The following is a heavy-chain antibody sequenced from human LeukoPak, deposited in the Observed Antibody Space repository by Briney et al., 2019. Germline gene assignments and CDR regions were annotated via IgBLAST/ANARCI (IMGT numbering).Heavy chain of an antibody. CDR3: AREGYYYDSSGNYSADAFDI. CDR1: GFSMKSGDY. D-gene: IGHD3-22*01. Sequence: SETLSLTCAVSGFSMKSGDYWGWIRQPPGKGVEWIGSIYRSGNTYYNPSLKSRVTISVATSKNQSSLKLSSVTAADTAMNYCAREGYYYDSSGNYSADAFDIWGQGTMVTVSS. J-gene: IGHJ3*02. V-gene: IGHV4-38-2*02. CDR2: IYRSGNT.